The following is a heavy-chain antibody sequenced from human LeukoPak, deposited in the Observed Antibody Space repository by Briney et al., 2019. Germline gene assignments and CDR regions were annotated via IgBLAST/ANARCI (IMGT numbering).Heavy chain of an antibody. CDR1: GFTFSNYA. J-gene: IGHJ4*02. CDR2: VSYDGGNE. CDR3: ARRAGAYSHPYDY. Sequence: GGSLRLSCAASGFTFSNYAMHWVRQAPGKGLEWVTVVSYDGGNEYYADSVKGRFTISRDNSKNALYLQMNSLRTEDTAVYYCARRAGAYSHPYDYWGQGTLVTVSS. D-gene: IGHD4/OR15-4a*01. V-gene: IGHV3-30*04.